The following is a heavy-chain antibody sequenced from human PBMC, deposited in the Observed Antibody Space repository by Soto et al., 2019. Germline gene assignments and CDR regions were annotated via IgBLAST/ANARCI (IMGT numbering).Heavy chain of an antibody. Sequence: SETLSLTCTVSGGSISSGDYYWSWIRQPPGKGLEWIGYIFYSGSTYYNPSLKSRVTISVDTSKNQFSLKLRTVTTADTAVYYCARGPKQALWVSWFDPWGQGTLVTVSS. CDR3: ARGPKQALWVSWFDP. CDR1: GGSISSGDYY. J-gene: IGHJ5*02. D-gene: IGHD3-10*01. CDR2: IFYSGST. V-gene: IGHV4-30-4*01.